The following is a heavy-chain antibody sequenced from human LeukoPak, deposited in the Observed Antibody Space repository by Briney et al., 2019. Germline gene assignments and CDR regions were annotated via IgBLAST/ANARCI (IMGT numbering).Heavy chain of an antibody. CDR2: IIPILGIA. CDR1: GGTFSSYT. J-gene: IGHJ4*02. D-gene: IGHD6-13*01. Sequence: GASVTVSCKASGGTFSSYTISWVRQAPGQGLGWMGRIIPILGIANYAQKFQGRVTITADKSTSTAYMELSSLRSEDTAVYYCAREGIAAAGTLLDYWGQGTLVTVSS. V-gene: IGHV1-69*04. CDR3: AREGIAAAGTLLDY.